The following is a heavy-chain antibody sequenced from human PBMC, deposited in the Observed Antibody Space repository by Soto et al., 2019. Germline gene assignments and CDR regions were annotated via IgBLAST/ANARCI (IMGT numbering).Heavy chain of an antibody. D-gene: IGHD3-10*01. CDR3: ARGWFGEFLYYFDY. Sequence: GASVEVSCKASGYTFTSYAMHWVRQAPGQGLEWMGWISTYNGDTNYAQKLQGRVTMTTDTSTSTAYMELRSLRSDDTAVYFCARGWFGEFLYYFDYWGQGTLVTVSS. CDR2: ISTYNGDT. V-gene: IGHV1-18*01. CDR1: GYTFTSYA. J-gene: IGHJ4*02.